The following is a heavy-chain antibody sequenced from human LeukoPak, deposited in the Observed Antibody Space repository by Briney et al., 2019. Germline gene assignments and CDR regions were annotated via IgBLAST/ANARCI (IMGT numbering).Heavy chain of an antibody. V-gene: IGHV3-30*02. CDR3: ARGALTKIWGKKKGTDV. D-gene: IGHD7-27*01. J-gene: IGHJ6*04. Sequence: PGGSLRLSCAASGFTFNNYGMHWVRRAPGKGLEWVAFIRYDGSNKYYADSVKGRFTISRDTSKNMLYLQMNSMRAEDTAVYYCARGALTKIWGKKKGTDVWGTGTTVTVSS. CDR1: GFTFNNYG. CDR2: IRYDGSNK.